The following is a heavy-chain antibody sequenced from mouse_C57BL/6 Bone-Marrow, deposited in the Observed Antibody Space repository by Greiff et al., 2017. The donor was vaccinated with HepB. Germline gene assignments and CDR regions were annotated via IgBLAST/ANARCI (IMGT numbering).Heavy chain of an antibody. CDR1: GYSITSDY. V-gene: IGHV3-8*01. Sequence: EVQLQESGPGLAKPSQPLSLPCSVTGYSITSDYWNWIRKFPGTKLEYMGYISYSGSTYYNPSLQSRISITRDTYKNQYYLQWNSGTTEDTATYYCARLGIYYDYDGYFDVWGTGTTVTVSS. CDR2: ISYSGST. D-gene: IGHD2-4*01. J-gene: IGHJ1*03. CDR3: ARLGIYYDYDGYFDV.